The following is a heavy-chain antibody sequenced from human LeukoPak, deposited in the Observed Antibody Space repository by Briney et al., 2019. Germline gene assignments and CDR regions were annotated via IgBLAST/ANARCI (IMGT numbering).Heavy chain of an antibody. J-gene: IGHJ4*02. CDR2: IRGTGGDT. CDR1: GFTFSDHA. CDR3: ARGMVTKFDW. Sequence: GGSLRLSCAASGFTFSDHAMTWVRQAPGKGLEWVSAIRGTGGDTFYADSVKGRFTISRDNSRNTLYLQMDSLRADDTALYFCARGMVTKFDWWGQGTLVTVSS. V-gene: IGHV3-23*01. D-gene: IGHD5-18*01.